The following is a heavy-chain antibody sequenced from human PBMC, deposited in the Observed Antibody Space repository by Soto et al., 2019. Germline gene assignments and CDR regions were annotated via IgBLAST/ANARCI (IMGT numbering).Heavy chain of an antibody. V-gene: IGHV4-31*03. Sequence: QVQLQESGPGLVQPSETLSLTCSVSGGSINSASYHWSWLRQHPGKGLEFIGYIFYTGSTYYNPSLETWLYLFGDTSKNSVPPRLNSVTGPGTALQFRAEPEHGDSALGPRGRGILVTVSS. CDR1: GGSINSASYH. J-gene: IGHJ5*02. D-gene: IGHD4-17*01. CDR3: AEPEHGDSALGP. CDR2: IFYTGST.